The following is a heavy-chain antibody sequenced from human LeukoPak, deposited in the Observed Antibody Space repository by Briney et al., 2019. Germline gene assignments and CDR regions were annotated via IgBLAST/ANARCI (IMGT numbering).Heavy chain of an antibody. Sequence: GGSLRLSCAASGFTFSSYWMSWVRQAPGKGLEWVANIKQVGSEKYYVDSVKGRFTISRDNAKNSLYLQMNSLRAEDTAVYYCARGFQWLDHLAFDIWGQGTMVTVSS. CDR2: IKQVGSEK. CDR3: ARGFQWLDHLAFDI. V-gene: IGHV3-7*01. CDR1: GFTFSSYW. D-gene: IGHD6-19*01. J-gene: IGHJ3*02.